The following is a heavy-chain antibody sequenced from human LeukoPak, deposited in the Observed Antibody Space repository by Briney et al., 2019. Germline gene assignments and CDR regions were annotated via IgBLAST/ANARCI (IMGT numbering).Heavy chain of an antibody. CDR2: ISGSSSFI. J-gene: IGHJ4*02. Sequence: GGSLRLSCAASGFTFSSYSINWVRQAPGKGLEWVSSISGSSSFISYADSVKGRFTISRDNAKNSVFLQMNSLRAEGTAVYYCARSSGWYGWGQGTLVTVSS. V-gene: IGHV3-21*01. CDR1: GFTFSSYS. D-gene: IGHD6-19*01. CDR3: ARSSGWYG.